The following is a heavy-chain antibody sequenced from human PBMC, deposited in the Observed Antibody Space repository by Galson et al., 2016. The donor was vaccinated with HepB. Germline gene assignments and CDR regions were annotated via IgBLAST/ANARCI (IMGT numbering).Heavy chain of an antibody. CDR1: GFTFSDFG. Sequence: SLRLSCAASGFTFSDFGMHWVRQAPDKGLEWVAVTSYGGSNKYYADSVKGRFTISRDNSKNTLYLQMNSLSAEDTAVYYCAKRFSSGWYPAYWGQGTLVTVSS. V-gene: IGHV3-30*18. CDR2: TSYGGSNK. D-gene: IGHD6-19*01. CDR3: AKRFSSGWYPAY. J-gene: IGHJ4*02.